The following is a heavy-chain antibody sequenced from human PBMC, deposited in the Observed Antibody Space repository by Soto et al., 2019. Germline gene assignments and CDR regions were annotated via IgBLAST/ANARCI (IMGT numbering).Heavy chain of an antibody. CDR3: ARHPLPDYYDSSGYHYFDY. Sequence: SETLSLTCAVYGGSFSGYYWSWIRQPPGKGLEWIGEINHSGSTNYNPSLKSRVTISVDTSKNQFSLKLSSVTAADTAAYYCARHPLPDYYDSSGYHYFDYWGQGTLVTVSS. V-gene: IGHV4-34*01. CDR1: GGSFSGYY. D-gene: IGHD3-22*01. J-gene: IGHJ4*02. CDR2: INHSGST.